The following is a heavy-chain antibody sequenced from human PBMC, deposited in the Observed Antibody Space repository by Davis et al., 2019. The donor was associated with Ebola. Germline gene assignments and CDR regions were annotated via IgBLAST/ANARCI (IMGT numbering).Heavy chain of an antibody. CDR3: VKDLAPSSSWGSDY. D-gene: IGHD3-16*01. J-gene: IGHJ4*02. CDR2: ISWNSDNI. CDR1: GFTFENFA. V-gene: IGHV3-9*01. Sequence: SLKISCAASGFTFENFAMHWVRQVPGKGLEWVSGISWNSDNIDYAASVKGRFTISRDNPKKTLYLQMNTLRPEDTALYYCVKDLAPSSSWGSDYWGQGTLVIVSS.